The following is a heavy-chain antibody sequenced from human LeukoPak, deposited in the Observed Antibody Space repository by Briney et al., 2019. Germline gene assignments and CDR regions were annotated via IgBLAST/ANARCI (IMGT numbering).Heavy chain of an antibody. V-gene: IGHV7-4-1*02. Sequence: ASVKVSCKTSGDSFTRYTMNWVRQAPGQGLEWMGWINTNTGSPTYAQGFTGRFVFSLDTSVSTAYLQINSLKSEDTAVYYCAREGPYYGSGSYSVDYWGQGTLVTVSS. CDR3: AREGPYYGSGSYSVDY. D-gene: IGHD3-10*01. J-gene: IGHJ4*02. CDR1: GDSFTRYT. CDR2: INTNTGSP.